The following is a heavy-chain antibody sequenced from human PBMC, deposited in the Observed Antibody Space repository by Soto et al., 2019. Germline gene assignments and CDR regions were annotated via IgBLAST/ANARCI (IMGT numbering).Heavy chain of an antibody. CDR3: ARHYCVDFDY. V-gene: IGHV4-34*01. CDR2: INYSAGT. J-gene: IGHJ4*02. CDR1: GGSFTGYY. D-gene: IGHD4-17*01. Sequence: QVQLQQWGAGLLKPSETLSLTCAVYGGSFTGYYWSWIRQPPGKGLEWIGEINYSAGTNYNPSLKCRVVIARDASMNHLSLRLSSVTAADTAVYYCARHYCVDFDYWDQGALVTVDS.